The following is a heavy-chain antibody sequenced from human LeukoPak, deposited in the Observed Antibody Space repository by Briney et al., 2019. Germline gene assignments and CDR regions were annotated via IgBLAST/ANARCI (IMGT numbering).Heavy chain of an antibody. CDR1: GYSISTDYY. J-gene: IGHJ4*02. CDR3: ARRGTFGGVIVSDY. CDR2: IYYSGST. V-gene: IGHV4-38-2*01. Sequence: PSETLSLTCAVSGYSISTDYYWGWIRQPPGKGLEWIGSIYYSGSTYYNPSLKSRVTISVDTSKNQFSLKLSSVTAADTAVYYCARRGTFGGVIVSDYWGQRTV. D-gene: IGHD3-16*02.